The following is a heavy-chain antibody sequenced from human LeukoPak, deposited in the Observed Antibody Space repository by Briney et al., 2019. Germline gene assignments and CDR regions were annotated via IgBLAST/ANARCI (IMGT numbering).Heavy chain of an antibody. Sequence: GGSLRLSCAASGFTFSSYGMHWVRQAPGKGLEWVAVISYDGSNKYYADSVKGRFTSSRDNSKNTLYLQMNSLRAEDTALYYCAKSRGIAAAGTHWGQGTLVTVSS. J-gene: IGHJ4*02. V-gene: IGHV3-30*18. CDR3: AKSRGIAAAGTH. D-gene: IGHD6-13*01. CDR1: GFTFSSYG. CDR2: ISYDGSNK.